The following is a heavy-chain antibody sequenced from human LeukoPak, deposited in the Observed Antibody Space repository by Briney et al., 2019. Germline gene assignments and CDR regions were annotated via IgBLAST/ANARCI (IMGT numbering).Heavy chain of an antibody. J-gene: IGHJ5*02. CDR2: ISGSGGST. Sequence: GGSLRLSCAASGFTFSGYAMSWVRQAPGKGLEWVSAISGSGGSTYYADSVKGRFTISRDNSKNTLYLQMNSLRAEDTAVYYCAKVRWELLTGKWFDPWGQGTLVTVSS. D-gene: IGHD1-26*01. CDR3: AKVRWELLTGKWFDP. V-gene: IGHV3-23*01. CDR1: GFTFSGYA.